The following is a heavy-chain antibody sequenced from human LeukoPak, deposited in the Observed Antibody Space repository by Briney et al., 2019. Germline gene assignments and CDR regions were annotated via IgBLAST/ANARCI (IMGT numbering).Heavy chain of an antibody. J-gene: IGHJ4*02. V-gene: IGHV3-23*01. CDR3: AKTRAGNSSGRDPGWPMDY. CDR2: ISGSGGIT. CDR1: GFTFGSYA. D-gene: IGHD3-22*01. Sequence: GGSLRLSCAASGFTFGSYAIYWVRQAPGKGLEWVSGISGSGGITYFADSVKGRFTISRDNSRNTVYLQINSLRAEDTALYYCAKTRAGNSSGRDPGWPMDYWGQGTLVTLSS.